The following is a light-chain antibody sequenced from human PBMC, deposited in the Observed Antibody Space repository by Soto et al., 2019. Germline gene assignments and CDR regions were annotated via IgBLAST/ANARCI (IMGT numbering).Light chain of an antibody. J-gene: IGKJ1*01. CDR3: QQYGSSSLT. Sequence: EIVLTQSPGTLSLSPGERATLSCRASQSVSSSYLAWYQQKPGQAPRLLIYGASSRATGIPDRFSGSGTGTAFTLTISRMEPEDFAVYYCQQYGSSSLTFGQGTKVEIK. CDR2: GAS. V-gene: IGKV3-20*01. CDR1: QSVSSSY.